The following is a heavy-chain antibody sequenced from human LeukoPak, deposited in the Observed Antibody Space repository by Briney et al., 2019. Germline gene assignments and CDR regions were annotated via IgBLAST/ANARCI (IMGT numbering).Heavy chain of an antibody. D-gene: IGHD6-13*01. V-gene: IGHV4-39*01. J-gene: IGHJ5*02. Sequence: SETLSLTCAVSGGSFSSDNYYWNWIRQPPGKGLEWIGRISYRGSTFYNPSLKSRVTISVDTSKNQFSLELTSVTAADTAVYYCARRSIPAEGSFDPWGQGTLVTASS. CDR2: ISYRGST. CDR1: GGSFSSDNYY. CDR3: ARRSIPAEGSFDP.